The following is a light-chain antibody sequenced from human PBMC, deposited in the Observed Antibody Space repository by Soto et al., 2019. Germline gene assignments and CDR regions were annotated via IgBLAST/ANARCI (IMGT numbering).Light chain of an antibody. CDR2: DVS. J-gene: IGLJ2*01. CDR1: SSDVGGYNY. CDR3: SSYTSSSTLMV. V-gene: IGLV2-14*01. Sequence: QSVLTQPASVCGSPGQSITISCTGTSSDVGGYNYVSWYQQHPGKAPKLMIYDVSKRPSGVSNRFSGSKSGNTASLTISGLQAEDEADYYCSSYTSSSTLMVFGGGTKLTVL.